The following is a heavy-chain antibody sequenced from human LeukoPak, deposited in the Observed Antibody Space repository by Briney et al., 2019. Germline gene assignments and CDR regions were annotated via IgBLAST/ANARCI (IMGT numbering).Heavy chain of an antibody. V-gene: IGHV3-23*01. CDR2: ISGTGYNT. CDR1: GFTFRNCA. Sequence: PGGSLRLSCAASGFTFRNCAMSGVRQAPGKGLEWVSGISGTGYNTYYADSVKGRFTISRDNSKNTLYLQMNSLGAEDTAVYYCAKHVSGSLFYFDYWGQRTLVTVSS. J-gene: IGHJ4*02. CDR3: AKHVSGSLFYFDY. D-gene: IGHD3-10*01.